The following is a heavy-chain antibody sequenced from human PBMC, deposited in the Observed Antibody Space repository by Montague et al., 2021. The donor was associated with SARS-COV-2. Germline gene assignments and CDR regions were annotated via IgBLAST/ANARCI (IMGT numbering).Heavy chain of an antibody. CDR2: TKRGDT. CDR1: GESYNPYGNSFSSYH. J-gene: IGHJ4*02. Sequence: SETLSLTCAVYGESYNPYGNSFSSYHWSWIRQSQGKGLEWIGDTKRGDTKYNPSLKSRVTISVDTAKKQFSMTLTSVTAADTAVYYCARAQKTISGMLIPPYYFDFWGQETLVTVSS. V-gene: IGHV4-34*01. CDR3: ARAQKTISGMLIPPYYFDF. D-gene: IGHD3-3*01.